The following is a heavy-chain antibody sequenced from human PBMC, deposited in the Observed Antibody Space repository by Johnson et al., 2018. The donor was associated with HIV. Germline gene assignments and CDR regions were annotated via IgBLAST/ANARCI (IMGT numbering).Heavy chain of an antibody. CDR3: ARRTVVTPGAFDI. CDR1: GFTFSDHY. V-gene: IGHV3-11*04. D-gene: IGHD4-23*01. J-gene: IGHJ3*02. Sequence: QVQLVESGGGVVQPGRSLRLSCAASGFTFSDHYMSWIRQAPGKGLEWVSYISSSGSTIYYADSVKGRFTISRDNAKNSLYLQMNSLRAEDTAVYYCARRTVVTPGAFDIWGQGTMVTVSS. CDR2: ISSSGSTI.